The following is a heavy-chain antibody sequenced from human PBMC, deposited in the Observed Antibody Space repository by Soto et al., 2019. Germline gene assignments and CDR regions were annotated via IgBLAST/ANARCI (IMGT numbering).Heavy chain of an antibody. CDR1: GYTFTGYY. V-gene: IGHV1-2*04. CDR3: ARDMVEYSSSPPYYYYGMDV. D-gene: IGHD6-6*01. J-gene: IGHJ6*02. CDR2: INPNSGGT. Sequence: VASVKVSCKASGYTFTGYYIHWVRQAPGQGLEWMGWINPNSGGTNYAQKFQGWVTMTRDTSISTAYMELSRLRSDDTAVYYCARDMVEYSSSPPYYYYGMDVWGQGTTVTVSS.